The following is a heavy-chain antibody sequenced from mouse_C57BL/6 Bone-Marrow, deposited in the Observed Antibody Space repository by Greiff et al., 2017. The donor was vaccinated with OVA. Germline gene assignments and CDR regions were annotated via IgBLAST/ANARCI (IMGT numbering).Heavy chain of an antibody. Sequence: QVQLQQPGAELVMPGASVKLSCKASGYTFTSYWMHWVKQRPGQGLEWIGEIDPSDSYTNYNQKFKGKSTLTVDKSSSTAYMQLSSLTSEDSAVYYCAREGLRGMDYWGQGTSVTVCS. V-gene: IGHV1-69*01. CDR1: GYTFTSYW. CDR3: AREGLRGMDY. CDR2: IDPSDSYT. D-gene: IGHD2-4*01. J-gene: IGHJ4*01.